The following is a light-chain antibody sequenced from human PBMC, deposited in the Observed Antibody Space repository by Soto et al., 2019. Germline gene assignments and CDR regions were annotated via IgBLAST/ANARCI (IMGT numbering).Light chain of an antibody. Sequence: QSVLTQPASVSGSPGQSITIPCTGTSSDVGGYNYVSWYQQHPGKAPKLMIYDVSNRPSGVSYRFSGSKSGNTASLTISGLQAEDEADYYCSSYTSSSTRVFGTGTKLTVL. CDR1: SSDVGGYNY. J-gene: IGLJ1*01. CDR2: DVS. CDR3: SSYTSSSTRV. V-gene: IGLV2-14*01.